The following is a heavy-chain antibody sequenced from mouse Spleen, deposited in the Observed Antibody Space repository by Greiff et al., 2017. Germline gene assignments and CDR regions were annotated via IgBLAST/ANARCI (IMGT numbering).Heavy chain of an antibody. J-gene: IGHJ2*01. Sequence: EVKVVESGGGLVKPGGSLKLSCAASGFTFSSYAMSWVRQTPEKRLEWVATISSGGSYTYYPDSVKGRFTISRDNAKNTLYLQMSSLRSEDTAMYYCARLVTGNYFDYWGQGTTLTVSS. V-gene: IGHV5-9-1*01. CDR3: ARLVTGNYFDY. D-gene: IGHD4-1*01. CDR2: ISSGGSYT. CDR1: GFTFSSYA.